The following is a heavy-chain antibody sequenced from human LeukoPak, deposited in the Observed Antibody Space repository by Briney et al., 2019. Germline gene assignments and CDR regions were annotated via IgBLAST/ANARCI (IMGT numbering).Heavy chain of an antibody. CDR1: GGSISSYY. D-gene: IGHD5-24*01. Sequence: PSGTLSLTCTVSGGSISSYYWSWIRQPPGKGLECIGYIYYSGSTNYNPSLKSRVTISVDTSKNQFSLKLSSVTAADTAVYYCARCGDDYNGFDYWGPGTLVTVSS. CDR3: ARCGDDYNGFDY. J-gene: IGHJ4*02. CDR2: IYYSGST. V-gene: IGHV4-59*08.